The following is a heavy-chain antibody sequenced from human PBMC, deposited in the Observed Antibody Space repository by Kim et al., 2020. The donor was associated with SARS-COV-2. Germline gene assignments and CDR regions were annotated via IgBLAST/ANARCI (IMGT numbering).Heavy chain of an antibody. Sequence: YYSGSTYYNPSLKSRVTISVDTSKNQFSLKLSSVTAADTAVYYCARAEDYWGQGTLVTVSS. CDR2: YYSGST. V-gene: IGHV4-31*02. J-gene: IGHJ4*02. CDR3: ARAEDY.